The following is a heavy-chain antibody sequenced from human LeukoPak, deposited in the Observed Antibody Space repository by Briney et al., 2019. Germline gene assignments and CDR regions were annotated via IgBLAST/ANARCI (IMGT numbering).Heavy chain of an antibody. Sequence: GGSLRLSCAASGFTFSSYTMNWVRQAPGKGLEWVSSISSNGNYIYHADSVKGRFTISRDNAKNSLYLQMNSLRAEDTAVYYCARLGTGGTEPFDYWGQGTLVTVSS. CDR3: ARLGTGGTEPFDY. V-gene: IGHV3-21*01. CDR1: GFTFSSYT. J-gene: IGHJ4*02. CDR2: ISSNGNYI. D-gene: IGHD3-16*01.